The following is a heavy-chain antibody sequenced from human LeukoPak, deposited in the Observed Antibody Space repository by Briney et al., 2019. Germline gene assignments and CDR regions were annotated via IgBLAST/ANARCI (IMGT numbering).Heavy chain of an antibody. CDR1: GFTFSNYG. V-gene: IGHV3-30*18. CDR2: ISFDGNLR. J-gene: IGHJ4*02. D-gene: IGHD6-13*01. CDR3: AKEGTVQISTWYDN. Sequence: PGGSLRLSCAASGFTFSNYGMHCVRQAPGKGLEWVAVISFDGNLRYYTDSVKGRFTISRDNSRNTLFLQMNSLRPEDTALCYCAKEGTVQISTWYDNWGQGTLVTVSS.